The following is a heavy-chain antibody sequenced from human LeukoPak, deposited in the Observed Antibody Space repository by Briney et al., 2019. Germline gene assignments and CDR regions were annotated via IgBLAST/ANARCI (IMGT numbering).Heavy chain of an antibody. J-gene: IGHJ3*02. CDR3: AREVKQAASSDAFDI. Sequence: SQTLSLTCTVSGDSITSDNYFWSWVRQPPGKGLEWIGYIYYSGKTYYNPSLESRLIISVDTSKNQFSLRLNSVTAADTAVYFCAREVKQAASSDAFDIWGQGTLVTVSS. CDR1: GDSITSDNYF. D-gene: IGHD6-13*01. V-gene: IGHV4-30-4*01. CDR2: IYYSGKT.